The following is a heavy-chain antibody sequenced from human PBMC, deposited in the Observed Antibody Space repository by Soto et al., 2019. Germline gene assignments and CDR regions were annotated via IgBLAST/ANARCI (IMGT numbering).Heavy chain of an antibody. CDR2: IYHSGST. J-gene: IGHJ6*02. V-gene: IGHV4-4*02. CDR3: ARDMQWNYHYYGMDV. Sequence: SETLSLTCAVSGGSISSSNWWSWVRQPPGKGLEWIGEIYHSGSTNYNPSLKSRVTISVDKSKNQFSLKLSSVTAADTAVYYCARDMQWNYHYYGMDVWGQGTTVTVSS. D-gene: IGHD6-19*01. CDR1: GGSISSSNW.